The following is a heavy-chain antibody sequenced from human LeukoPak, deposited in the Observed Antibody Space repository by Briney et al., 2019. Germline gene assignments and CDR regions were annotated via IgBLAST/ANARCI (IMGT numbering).Heavy chain of an antibody. V-gene: IGHV3-66*04. Sequence: GGSLRLSCAASEFSVGSNYMSWVRQAPGKGLEWVSVIYSGGSTYYADSVKGRFTISRDNSKNTLSLQMNSLRAEDTAMYYCAKHDYGDPVGNFDYWGQGTLVTVSS. CDR1: EFSVGSNY. D-gene: IGHD4-17*01. CDR3: AKHDYGDPVGNFDY. J-gene: IGHJ4*02. CDR2: IYSGGST.